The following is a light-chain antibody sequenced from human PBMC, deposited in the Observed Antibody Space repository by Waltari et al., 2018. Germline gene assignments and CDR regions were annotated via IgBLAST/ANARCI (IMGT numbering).Light chain of an antibody. V-gene: IGKV3-11*01. CDR2: DAP. CDR1: ETVFNY. Sequence: EIVLTQSPATLSLSPGDRATLSCRASETVFNYVAWYQQRPGPAPRLLIYDAPNRATGIPARFSGSWSGTDFALIISSLEPEDSALYYWQQRLTWPLTFGGGTKVEIK. J-gene: IGKJ4*01. CDR3: QQRLTWPLT.